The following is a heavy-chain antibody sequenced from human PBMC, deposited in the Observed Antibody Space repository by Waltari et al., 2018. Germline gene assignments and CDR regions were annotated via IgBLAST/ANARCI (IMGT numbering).Heavy chain of an antibody. J-gene: IGHJ6*02. CDR1: GDTFSSYA. CDR2: IIPIFGTA. Sequence: QVQLVQSGAEVKKPGSSVKVSCKASGDTFSSYAISWVRQAPGQGPGWMGGIIPIFGTANYAQKFQGRVTITADESTSTAYMELSSLRSEDTAVYYCARGVGELLLGGNYYYYGMDVWGQGTTVTVSS. CDR3: ARGVGELLLGGNYYYYGMDV. D-gene: IGHD1-26*01. V-gene: IGHV1-69*01.